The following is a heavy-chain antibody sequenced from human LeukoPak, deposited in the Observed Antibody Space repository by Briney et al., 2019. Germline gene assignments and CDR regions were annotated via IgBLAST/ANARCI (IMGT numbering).Heavy chain of an antibody. CDR1: GFSVSSNY. CDR2: IYSGGST. Sequence: GGSLRLSCVASGFSVSSNYLSWVRQAPGKGLEWVSVIYSGGSTYYADSVKGRFTISRHNSKNTLYLQMNSLRGADTAVYYCARSSSWSNYYFDYWGQGTLVTVSS. D-gene: IGHD6-13*01. V-gene: IGHV3-53*04. J-gene: IGHJ4*02. CDR3: ARSSSWSNYYFDY.